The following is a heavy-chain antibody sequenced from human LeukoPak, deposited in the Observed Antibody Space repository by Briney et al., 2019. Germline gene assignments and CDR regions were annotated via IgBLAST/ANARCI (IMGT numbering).Heavy chain of an antibody. V-gene: IGHV4-34*01. CDR1: GGSFSGYY. CDR2: INHSGST. J-gene: IGHJ5*02. Sequence: PSETLSLTCAVYGGSFSGYYWSWIRQPPGKGLEWIGEINHSGSTNYNPSLKSRVTISVDTSKNQFSLKLSSVTAADTAVYYCARRKDSRNYNWFDPWGQGTLVTVSS. D-gene: IGHD1-26*01. CDR3: ARRKDSRNYNWFDP.